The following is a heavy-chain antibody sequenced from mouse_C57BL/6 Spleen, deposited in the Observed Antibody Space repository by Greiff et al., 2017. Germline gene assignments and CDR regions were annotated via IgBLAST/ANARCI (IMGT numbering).Heavy chain of an antibody. CDR3: ARDSSGYGDYFDY. V-gene: IGHV5-17*01. Sequence: EVQRVESGGGLVKPGGSLKLSCAASGFTFSDYGMHWVRQAPEKGLEWVAYISSGSSTIYYADTVKGRFTISRDNAKNTLFLQMTSLRSEDTAMYYCARDSSGYGDYFDYWGQGTTLTVSS. CDR2: ISSGSSTI. D-gene: IGHD3-2*02. CDR1: GFTFSDYG. J-gene: IGHJ2*01.